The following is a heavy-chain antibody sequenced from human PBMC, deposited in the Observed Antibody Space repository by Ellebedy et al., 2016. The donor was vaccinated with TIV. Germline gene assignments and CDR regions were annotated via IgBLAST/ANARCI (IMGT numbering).Heavy chain of an antibody. Sequence: GESLKISCAASGFTFSSYGMHWVRQASGKGLEWVAFIRYDGSNKYYADSVKGRFTISRDNSKNTLYLQMNSLRAEDTAVYYCAKDRGSRGSYRNADYWGQGTLVTVSS. D-gene: IGHD1-26*01. V-gene: IGHV3-30*02. CDR2: IRYDGSNK. CDR3: AKDRGSRGSYRNADY. J-gene: IGHJ4*02. CDR1: GFTFSSYG.